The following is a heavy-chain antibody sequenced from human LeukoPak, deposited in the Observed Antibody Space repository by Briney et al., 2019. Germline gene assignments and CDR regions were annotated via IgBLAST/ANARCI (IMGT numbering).Heavy chain of an antibody. CDR3: ARKGGGQLVNTRRWFDP. J-gene: IGHJ5*02. Sequence: SETLSLTCAVYGESFSGYYWSWIRQPPGKGLEWIGSIYYSGSTYYNPSLKSRVTISLDTSKNQFSLKLSSVTAADTAVYYCARKGGGQLVNTRRWFDPWGQGTLVTVSS. CDR2: IYYSGST. D-gene: IGHD6-13*01. V-gene: IGHV4-34*01. CDR1: GESFSGYY.